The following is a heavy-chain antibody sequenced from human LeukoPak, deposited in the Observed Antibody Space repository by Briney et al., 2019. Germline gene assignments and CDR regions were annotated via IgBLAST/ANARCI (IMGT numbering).Heavy chain of an antibody. J-gene: IGHJ4*02. V-gene: IGHV3-21*01. Sequence: GGSLRLSCAASGFSFSSYTMNWVRQAPGKGLEWVSCISSSSSYMYYADSVKGRFTISRDNSKNTLYLQMNSLRAGDTAVYYCARDNNTSSYYFDYWGQGTLVTVSS. D-gene: IGHD2/OR15-2a*01. CDR3: ARDNNTSSYYFDY. CDR2: ISSSSSYM. CDR1: GFSFSSYT.